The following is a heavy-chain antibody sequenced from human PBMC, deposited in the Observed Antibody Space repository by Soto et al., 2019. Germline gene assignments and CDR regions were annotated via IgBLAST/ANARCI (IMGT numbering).Heavy chain of an antibody. Sequence: QVQLVQSGAEVKKCGASVKVSCKASGYTFTGYYIHWVRQAPGQGLEWMGEIGPNSGDTKYAPKFRGRVTMTRDTSISTVYMELSNLSPDDTAVYYCGRGRSGEVVVFYWGQGTLVTVYS. V-gene: IGHV1-2*02. CDR1: GYTFTGYY. D-gene: IGHD3-16*02. CDR2: IGPNSGDT. J-gene: IGHJ4*02. CDR3: GRGRSGEVVVFY.